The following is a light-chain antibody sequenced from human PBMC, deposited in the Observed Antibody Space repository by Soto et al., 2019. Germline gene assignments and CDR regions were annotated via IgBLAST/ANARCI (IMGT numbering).Light chain of an antibody. V-gene: IGLV2-14*01. CDR2: EVS. CDR3: RSYTISSTLVV. Sequence: QSALTQPASVSGSPGQSITISCTGTSSDVGGYNYVSWYQQHPGKAPKLMIYEVSNRPSGVSNRFSGPKSGNTASLTISGLQAEDEAAYYCRSYTISSTLVVFGGGTKLTVL. CDR1: SSDVGGYNY. J-gene: IGLJ2*01.